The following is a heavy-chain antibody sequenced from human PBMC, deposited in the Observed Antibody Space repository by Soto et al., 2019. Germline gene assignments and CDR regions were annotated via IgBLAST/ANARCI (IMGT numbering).Heavy chain of an antibody. D-gene: IGHD5-18*01. CDR1: GGSISSGDYY. CDR2: IYYSGST. V-gene: IGHV4-30-4*01. Sequence: TSETLSLTCTVSGGSISSGDYYWSWIRQPPGKGLEWIGYIYYSGSTYYNPSLKSRVTISVDTSKNQFSLKLSSVTAADTAVYYCARTTMLRGYSYGYVDYWGQGTLVTVSS. J-gene: IGHJ4*02. CDR3: ARTTMLRGYSYGYVDY.